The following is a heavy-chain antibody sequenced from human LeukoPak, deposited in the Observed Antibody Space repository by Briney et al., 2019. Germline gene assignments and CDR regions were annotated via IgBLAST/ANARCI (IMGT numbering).Heavy chain of an antibody. D-gene: IGHD2-15*01. CDR2: INHSGST. J-gene: IGHJ5*02. V-gene: IGHV4-39*07. Sequence: SETLSLTCTVSGVSISSSNSYWGWIRQPPGKGLEWIGEINHSGSTNYNPSLKSRVTISVDTSKNQFSLKLSSVTAADTAVYYCARVYVVVVAAGWFDPWGQGTLVTVSS. CDR1: GVSISSSNSY. CDR3: ARVYVVVVAAGWFDP.